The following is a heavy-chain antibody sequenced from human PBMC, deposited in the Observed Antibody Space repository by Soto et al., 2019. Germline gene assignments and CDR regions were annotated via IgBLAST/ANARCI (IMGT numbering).Heavy chain of an antibody. CDR3: AHSGHSSGYYLPNWFDP. J-gene: IGHJ5*02. CDR1: GFSLSTSGVG. V-gene: IGHV2-5*02. D-gene: IGHD3-22*01. CDR2: IYWDDDK. Sequence: QITLKESGPTLVKPTQTLTLTCTFSGFSLSTSGVGVGWIRQPPGKALEWLALIYWDDDKRYSPSLKSRLTITNDTYKHQVVLTMTNMDPVDTATYYCAHSGHSSGYYLPNWFDPWGQGTLVTVSS.